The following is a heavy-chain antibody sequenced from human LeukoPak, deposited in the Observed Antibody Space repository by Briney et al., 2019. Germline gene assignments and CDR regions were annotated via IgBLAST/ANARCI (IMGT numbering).Heavy chain of an antibody. J-gene: IGHJ5*02. Sequence: SETLSLTCAVYGWSFHDYYWNWTRQPPGKGLEWIGEINARGDTNYNPSLKSRVTISVDTSKNQFSLRLTSMIAADTAISYCAIGQVRAARGYNWFDPWGQGTLVTVSS. CDR3: AIGQVRAARGYNWFDP. V-gene: IGHV4-34*01. D-gene: IGHD2-2*01. CDR2: INARGDT. CDR1: GWSFHDYY.